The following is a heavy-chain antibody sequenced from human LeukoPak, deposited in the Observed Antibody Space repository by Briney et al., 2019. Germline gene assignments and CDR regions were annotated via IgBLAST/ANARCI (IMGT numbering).Heavy chain of an antibody. CDR1: GFTFSNYW. CDR3: TRESGYYHYFDY. V-gene: IGHV3-7*01. CDR2: IKQDGSEK. D-gene: IGHD3-22*01. J-gene: IGHJ4*02. Sequence: GGSLRLSSAASGFTFSNYWMSWVRQTPGKGLEWAANIKQDGSEKYYVDSVKGRFTISRDNAKNSLYLQMNSLRAEDTAVYYCTRESGYYHYFDYWGPGTLVTVSS.